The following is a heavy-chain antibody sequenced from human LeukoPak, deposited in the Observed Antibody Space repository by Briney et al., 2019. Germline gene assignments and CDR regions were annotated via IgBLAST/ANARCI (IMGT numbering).Heavy chain of an antibody. CDR2: VKQDGSEK. J-gene: IGHJ3*02. V-gene: IGHV3-7*01. D-gene: IGHD6-6*01. CDR1: GFAFSSYW. Sequence: GRSLRLSCAASGFAFSSYWMNWVRQAPGKGLEWVANVKQDGSEKYYVDSVKGRFTISRDNAKNSLYLQMNSLRAEDTAVYYCARASIAARYGAFDIWGQGTMVTVSS. CDR3: ARASIAARYGAFDI.